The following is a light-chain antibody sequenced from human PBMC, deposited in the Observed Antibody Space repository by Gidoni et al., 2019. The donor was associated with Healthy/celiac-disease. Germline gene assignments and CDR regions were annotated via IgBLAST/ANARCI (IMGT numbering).Light chain of an antibody. J-gene: IGKJ3*01. CDR3: QQYYSTPPMIT. Sequence: DIQMTQSPSSLSASVGDRVTITCRASQGISKSLAWYQQKPGKAPKLLLYAASRLESGVPSRFSGSGSGTDYTLTISSLQPEDFATYYCQQYYSTPPMITFGPGTKVDIK. V-gene: IGKV1-NL1*01. CDR2: AAS. CDR1: QGISKS.